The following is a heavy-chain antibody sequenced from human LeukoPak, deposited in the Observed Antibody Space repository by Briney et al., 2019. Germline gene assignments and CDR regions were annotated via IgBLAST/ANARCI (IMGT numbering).Heavy chain of an antibody. CDR1: GYSFTGHY. CDR3: ARELGSSGYYGVDY. D-gene: IGHD3-22*01. J-gene: IGHJ4*02. CDR2: INPNSGDT. Sequence: ASVNVSCKASGYSFTGHYIHWVRQAPGQRPEWVGWINPNSGDTTYAQNFQGWVTMTRDTSITTVYMELSRLRSDDTAVYYCARELGSSGYYGVDYWGQGTLVTVSS. V-gene: IGHV1-2*04.